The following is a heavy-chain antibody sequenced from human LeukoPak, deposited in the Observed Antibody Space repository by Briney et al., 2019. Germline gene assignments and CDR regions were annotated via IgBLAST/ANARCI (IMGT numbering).Heavy chain of an antibody. J-gene: IGHJ4*02. CDR3: AREAPRYFDWLLVDY. CDR2: IYTSGST. CDR1: GGSISSGSYY. D-gene: IGHD3-9*01. Sequence: SETLSLTCTVSGGSISSGSYYWSWIRQPAGKGLEWIGRIYTSGSTNYNPSLKSRVTISVDTSKNQFSLKLSSVTAADTAVYYCAREAPRYFDWLLVDYWGQGTLVTVSS. V-gene: IGHV4-61*02.